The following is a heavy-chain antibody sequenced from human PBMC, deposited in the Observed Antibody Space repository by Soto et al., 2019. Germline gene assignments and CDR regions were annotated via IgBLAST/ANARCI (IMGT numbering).Heavy chain of an antibody. Sequence: QVQLVESGGGVVQPGRSLRLSCAASGFTFSSYGMHWVRQAPGKGLEWVAVISYDGSNKYYADSVKGRFTISRDNSKNTLYLQMNSLRAEDTAVYYCAKGENGSGWYFGPYYFDYWGQGTLVTVSS. CDR3: AKGENGSGWYFGPYYFDY. CDR2: ISYDGSNK. CDR1: GFTFSSYG. V-gene: IGHV3-30*18. J-gene: IGHJ4*02. D-gene: IGHD6-19*01.